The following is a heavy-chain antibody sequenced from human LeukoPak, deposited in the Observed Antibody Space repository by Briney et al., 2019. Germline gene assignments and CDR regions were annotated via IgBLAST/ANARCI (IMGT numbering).Heavy chain of an antibody. J-gene: IGHJ5*02. V-gene: IGHV4-4*07. CDR1: GGSISSYY. D-gene: IGHD3-9*01. CDR3: ARARRADFDWLLYGFYWFDP. Sequence: SETLSLTCTVSGGSISSYYWSWIRQPAGKGLEWIGRIYTSGSTNYNPSLKSRVTMSVDTSKNQFSLKLSSVTAADTAVYYCARARRADFDWLLYGFYWFDPWGQGTLVTVSS. CDR2: IYTSGST.